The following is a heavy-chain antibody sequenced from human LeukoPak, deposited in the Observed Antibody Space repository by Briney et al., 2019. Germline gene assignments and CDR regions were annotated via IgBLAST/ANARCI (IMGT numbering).Heavy chain of an antibody. V-gene: IGHV3-23*01. CDR2: ISGSGGST. J-gene: IGHJ1*01. D-gene: IGHD3-22*01. Sequence: GGSLRLSCAASGFTFSSYAMSWVRQAPGKGLEWVSAISGSGGSTYYADSVKGRFTISRDNSKNTLYLQMNSLRAEDTAVYYCAKGLSDDSSGYYYAEYFQHWGQGTLVTVSS. CDR3: AKGLSDDSSGYYYAEYFQH. CDR1: GFTFSSYA.